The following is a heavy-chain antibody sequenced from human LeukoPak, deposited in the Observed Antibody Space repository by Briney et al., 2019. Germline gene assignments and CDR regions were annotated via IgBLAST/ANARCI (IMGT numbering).Heavy chain of an antibody. D-gene: IGHD3-22*01. CDR2: INHSGST. Sequence: SETLSLTCTVSGGSISSYYWSWIRQPPGKGLEWIGEINHSGSTNYNPSLKSRVTISVDTSKNQFSLKLSSVTAADTAVYYCARGEHYYDSSGYPIDYWGQGTLVTVSS. V-gene: IGHV4-34*01. J-gene: IGHJ4*02. CDR1: GGSISSYY. CDR3: ARGEHYYDSSGYPIDY.